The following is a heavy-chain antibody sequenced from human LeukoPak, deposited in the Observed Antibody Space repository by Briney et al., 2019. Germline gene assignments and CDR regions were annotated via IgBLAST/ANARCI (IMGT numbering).Heavy chain of an antibody. V-gene: IGHV3-21*01. J-gene: IGHJ4*02. CDR1: GFTFSSYS. CDR2: ISSSSSYI. D-gene: IGHD3-9*01. CDR3: ARARGRDYDILTGYYHGY. Sequence: GGSLRLSCAASGFTFSSYSMNWVRQAPEKGLEWVSSISSSSSYIYYADSVDGRFTISRDNAKNSLYLKMNSLSAEDTAVYYCARARGRDYDILTGYYHGYWGQGTLVTVSS.